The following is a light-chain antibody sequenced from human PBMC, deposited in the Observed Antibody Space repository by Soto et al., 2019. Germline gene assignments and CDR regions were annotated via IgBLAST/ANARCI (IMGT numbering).Light chain of an antibody. V-gene: IGKV3-20*01. CDR2: GAS. J-gene: IGKJ1*01. Sequence: EIVLTQSPGTLSLSPGERATLSCRASQSVSSSYLAWYQQKPGQAPRPLIYGASSRAIGIPDRFSGSGSGTDFTHTISRLEPEDFAVYYCQQYGSSPWTSGQGTKVEIK. CDR1: QSVSSSY. CDR3: QQYGSSPWT.